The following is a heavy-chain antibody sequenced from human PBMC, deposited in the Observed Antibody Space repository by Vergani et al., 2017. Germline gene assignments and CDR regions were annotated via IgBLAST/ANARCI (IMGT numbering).Heavy chain of an antibody. Sequence: QVQLVQSGAEVKKPGSSVKVSCKASGGTFSSYAISWVRQAPGQGLEWMGRIIPIFGTANYAQKFQGRVTITADESTSTAYMELSSLRSGDTAVYYCAREVALSYCSCNSCRWDDGFDSWSQGTMVTVSS. J-gene: IGHJ3*02. V-gene: IGHV1-69*13. CDR1: GGTFSSYA. CDR2: IIPIFGTA. CDR3: AREVALSYCSCNSCRWDDGFDS. D-gene: IGHD2-2*01.